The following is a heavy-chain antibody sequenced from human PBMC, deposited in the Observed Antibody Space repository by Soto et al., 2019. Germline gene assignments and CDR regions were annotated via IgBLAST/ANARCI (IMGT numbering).Heavy chain of an antibody. CDR1: GFTFSSYW. V-gene: IGHV3-72*01. D-gene: IGHD3-3*01. CDR3: GRVGDYNFWSGPDY. CDR2: IRNKANRYTT. Sequence: PGGSLRLSCAASGFTFSSYWMHWVRQGPGEGQSLRRGLEWVARIRNKANRYTTEYAASVKGRFTISRDDSKNSLFLQMNSLQTEDTAVYYCGRVGDYNFWSGPDYWGQGTLVTVSS. J-gene: IGHJ4*02.